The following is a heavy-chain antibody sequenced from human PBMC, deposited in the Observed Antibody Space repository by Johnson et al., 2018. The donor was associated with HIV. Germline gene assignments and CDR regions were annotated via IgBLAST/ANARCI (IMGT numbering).Heavy chain of an antibody. Sequence: QVQLVESGGGVMQPGKSLRLSCEASGFTFRSYAMHWVRQAPGKGLEWVAVIWYDGSNKYYADSVKGRFTISRDNSKHTLYMQMNSLRAEETAVFYCAKLQWPREDAFDIWGQGTMVTVSS. D-gene: IGHD6-19*01. V-gene: IGHV3-33*06. CDR3: AKLQWPREDAFDI. CDR2: IWYDGSNK. J-gene: IGHJ3*02. CDR1: GFTFRSYA.